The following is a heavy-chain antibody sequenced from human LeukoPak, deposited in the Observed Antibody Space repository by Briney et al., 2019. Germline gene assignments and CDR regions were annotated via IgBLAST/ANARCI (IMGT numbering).Heavy chain of an antibody. CDR1: GGTFSSYA. J-gene: IGHJ3*02. D-gene: IGHD4-11*01. Sequence: VASVKVSCKASGGTFSSYAISWVRQAPGQGLEWMGWMNPNSGNTGYAQKFQGRVTMTRNTSISTAYMELSSLRSEDTAVYYCALQPRGAFDIWGQGTMVTVSS. V-gene: IGHV1-8*02. CDR3: ALQPRGAFDI. CDR2: MNPNSGNT.